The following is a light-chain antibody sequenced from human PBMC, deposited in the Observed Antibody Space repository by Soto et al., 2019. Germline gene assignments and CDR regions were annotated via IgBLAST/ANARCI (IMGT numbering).Light chain of an antibody. Sequence: DLQMTQSPSTLSASVGDRVTMTCRASQSISSWLAWYQQKPGKAPKLLIYKASSLESGVPSRFSGSGCGTEFTLTISSLQPDDFATYYCQQYNSYSTFGQGTKVEI. CDR2: KAS. J-gene: IGKJ1*01. CDR3: QQYNSYST. CDR1: QSISSW. V-gene: IGKV1-5*03.